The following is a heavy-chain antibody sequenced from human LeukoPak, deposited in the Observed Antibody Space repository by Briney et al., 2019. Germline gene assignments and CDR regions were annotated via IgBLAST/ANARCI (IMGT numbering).Heavy chain of an antibody. CDR2: IYSGGTT. V-gene: IGHV3-53*01. Sequence: GGXLRLSCAASGFTFNNNYMIWVRQAPGKGLEWVSLIYSGGTTYYTDSVRGRFTISRDNSKNTLYLQMNSLRAEDTAVYYCARVEGDYYYYYYMDVWGKGTTVTVSS. CDR3: ARVEGDYYYYYYMDV. D-gene: IGHD2-21*02. CDR1: GFTFNNNY. J-gene: IGHJ6*03.